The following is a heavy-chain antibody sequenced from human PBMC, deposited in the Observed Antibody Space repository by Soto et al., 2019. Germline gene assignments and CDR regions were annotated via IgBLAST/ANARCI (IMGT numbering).Heavy chain of an antibody. Sequence: SETLSLTCTVSGGSISSGGYYWSWIRQHPGKGLEWTGYIYYSGTTYYKPALKSRVTISADTPKNQFSLKLTSVTAADTAIYYCARLHSSVPRGYFDHWGKGILVTVSS. CDR3: ARLHSSVPRGYFDH. CDR2: IYYSGTT. CDR1: GGSISSGGYY. J-gene: IGHJ4*02. D-gene: IGHD4-4*01. V-gene: IGHV4-39*01.